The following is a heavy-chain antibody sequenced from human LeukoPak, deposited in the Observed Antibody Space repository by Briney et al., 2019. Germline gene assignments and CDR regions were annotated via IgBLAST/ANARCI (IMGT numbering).Heavy chain of an antibody. Sequence: PSETLSLTCAVYGGSFSGYYWSWIRQPPGKGLEWIGEINHSGSTNYNPSLESRVTISVDTSKNQFSLKLSSVTAADTAVYYCARLELDTFRGPLDYWGQGTLVTVSS. CDR1: GGSFSGYY. CDR2: INHSGST. CDR3: ARLELDTFRGPLDY. J-gene: IGHJ4*02. V-gene: IGHV4-34*01. D-gene: IGHD3-16*01.